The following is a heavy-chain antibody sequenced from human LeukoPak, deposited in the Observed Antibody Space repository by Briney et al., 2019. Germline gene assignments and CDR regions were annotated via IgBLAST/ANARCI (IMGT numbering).Heavy chain of an antibody. J-gene: IGHJ4*02. CDR3: ARDQYDSVWGSYRPYFDY. CDR2: ISPYNGNT. D-gene: IGHD3-16*02. Sequence: ASVKVSCKAPGYSFTGYGISWVRQAPGQGLEWMGSISPYNGNTKYAERFQDRFIMTTDTSTNTAYMELRSLRSDDTAVFYCARDQYDSVWGSYRPYFDYWGQGTLVTVSA. V-gene: IGHV1-18*04. CDR1: GYSFTGYG.